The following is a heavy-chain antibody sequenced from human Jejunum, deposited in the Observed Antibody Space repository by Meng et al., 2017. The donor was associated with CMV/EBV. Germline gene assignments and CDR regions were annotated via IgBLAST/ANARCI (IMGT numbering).Heavy chain of an antibody. CDR1: GFTFSSSW. V-gene: IGHV3-7*01. CDR3: ARQKCGGDCDMDV. D-gene: IGHD2-21*01. Sequence: SGFTFSSSWMNWVRQVPGKGLGWVANITQDGGERYYVESVKGRFTISRNNAKNSLFLQMDALRAEDTAVYYCARQKCGGDCDMDVWGQGTTVTVSS. J-gene: IGHJ6*02. CDR2: ITQDGGER.